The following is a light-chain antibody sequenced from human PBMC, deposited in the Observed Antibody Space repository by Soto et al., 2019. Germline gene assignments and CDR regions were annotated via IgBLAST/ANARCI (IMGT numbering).Light chain of an antibody. Sequence: SVLTQPPSASGTPGQRVTVSCSGGSSNIGINTVNWYQQLPRTAPKVVIHTNNQRPSGVPDRFSGSKSGTSASLAISGLQSGDEADYYCGAWDESLNGYVFGTGTKVTV. CDR3: GAWDESLNGYV. CDR2: TNN. V-gene: IGLV1-44*01. CDR1: SSNIGINT. J-gene: IGLJ1*01.